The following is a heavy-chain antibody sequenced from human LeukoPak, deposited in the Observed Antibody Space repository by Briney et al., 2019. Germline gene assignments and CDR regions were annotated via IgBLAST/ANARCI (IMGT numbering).Heavy chain of an antibody. CDR3: ARLRGYSYGTGGYYFDY. CDR1: GFTFSSYG. V-gene: IGHV3-30*03. D-gene: IGHD5-18*01. J-gene: IGHJ4*02. Sequence: GRSLRLSCAASGFTFSSYGMHWVRQAPGKGLEWVAVISYDGSNKYYADSVKGRFTISRDNSKNTLYLQMNSLRAEDTAVYYCARLRGYSYGTGGYYFDYWGQGTLVTVSS. CDR2: ISYDGSNK.